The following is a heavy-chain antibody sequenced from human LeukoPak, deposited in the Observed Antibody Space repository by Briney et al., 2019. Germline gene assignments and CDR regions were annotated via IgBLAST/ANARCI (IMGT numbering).Heavy chain of an antibody. CDR1: GGSISSYY. D-gene: IGHD2-2*01. Sequence: SETLSLTCTVSGGSISSYYWSWIRQPPGKGLEWIGYIYYSGSTNYNPSLKSRVTISVDTSKNQFSLKLSSVTAADTAVYYCARDSQGYCSGTSCLNYYYYGMDVWGQGTTVTVSS. V-gene: IGHV4-59*01. CDR3: ARDSQGYCSGTSCLNYYYYGMDV. J-gene: IGHJ6*02. CDR2: IYYSGST.